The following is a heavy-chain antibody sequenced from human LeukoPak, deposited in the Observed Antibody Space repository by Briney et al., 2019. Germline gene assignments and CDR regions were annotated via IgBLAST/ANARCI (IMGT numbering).Heavy chain of an antibody. CDR2: IIPIFGTA. V-gene: IGHV1-69*05. D-gene: IGHD6-13*01. J-gene: IGHJ4*02. Sequence: SVKVSCKASGGTFSSYAISWVRQAPGQGLEWMGGIIPIFGTANYAQKFQGRVTITTDESTSTAYMELSSLRSEDTAVYYCATVDAAGRNYFDYWGQGTLVTVSS. CDR1: GGTFSSYA. CDR3: ATVDAAGRNYFDY.